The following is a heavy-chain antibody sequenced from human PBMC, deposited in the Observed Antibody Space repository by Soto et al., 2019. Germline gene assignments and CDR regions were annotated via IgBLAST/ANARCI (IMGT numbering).Heavy chain of an antibody. CDR3: ARIPYSAYNGHFDY. CDR2: INPTSGHI. V-gene: IGHV3-11*06. Sequence: QVQMVESGGGLVKPGGPLRLSCAASGFIFSHYYMGWIRQAPGKGLEWVSYINPTSGHINYADSVKGRFTISRDNARNSLYLQMTSLTADGTAMYYCARIPYSAYNGHFDYLGQGTLVTVSS. D-gene: IGHD4-4*01. CDR1: GFIFSHYY. J-gene: IGHJ4*02.